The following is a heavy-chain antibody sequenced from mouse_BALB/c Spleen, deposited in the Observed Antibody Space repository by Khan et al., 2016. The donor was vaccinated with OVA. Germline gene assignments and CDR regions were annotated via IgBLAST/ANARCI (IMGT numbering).Heavy chain of an antibody. CDR3: ARGNFYAMDY. D-gene: IGHD2-1*01. Sequence: QVQLQQSGPGLVAPSQSLSLTCTVSGFSLTSYGVHWVRQPPGKGLEWLIVIWSDGASTYNSPLKSRLSISNDNSKSQVFLKMNSLQTDDTAMYYCARGNFYAMDYWGQGTSVTVSS. CDR1: GFSLTSYG. V-gene: IGHV2-6*02. CDR2: IWSDGAS. J-gene: IGHJ4*01.